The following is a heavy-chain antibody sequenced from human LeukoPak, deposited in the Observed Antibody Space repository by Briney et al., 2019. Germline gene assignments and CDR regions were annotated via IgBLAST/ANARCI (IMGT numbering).Heavy chain of an antibody. Sequence: SETLSLTCAVYGGSFSGYYWSWIRQPPGKGLEWIGEINHSGSTNYNPSLKSRVTISVDTSKNQFSLKLSSVTAADTAVYYCARDYGHYYDSSGYYFGYWGQGTLVTVSS. CDR2: INHSGST. V-gene: IGHV4-34*01. CDR1: GGSFSGYY. J-gene: IGHJ4*02. D-gene: IGHD3-22*01. CDR3: ARDYGHYYDSSGYYFGY.